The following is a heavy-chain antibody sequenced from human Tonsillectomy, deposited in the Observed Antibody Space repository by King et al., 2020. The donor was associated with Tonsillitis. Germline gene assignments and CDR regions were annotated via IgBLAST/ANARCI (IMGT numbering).Heavy chain of an antibody. CDR2: IKQDGSEK. V-gene: IGHV3-7*01. D-gene: IGHD3-10*01. CDR1: GFTFSAYW. J-gene: IGHJ6*02. CDR3: ARHNSATYYYGSGSPFYYYGMDV. Sequence: VQLVESGGGLVQPGGSLRLSCAASGFTFSAYWMTWVRQAPGKGLEWVANIKQDGSEKYYVDSVKGRFTIPRENAKNSLSLQMNSLRDEDTAVYYCARHNSATYYYGSGSPFYYYGMDVWGQGTTVTVSS.